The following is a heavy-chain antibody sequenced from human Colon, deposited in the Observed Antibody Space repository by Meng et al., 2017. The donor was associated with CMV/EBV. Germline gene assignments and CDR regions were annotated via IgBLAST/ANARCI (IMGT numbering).Heavy chain of an antibody. V-gene: IGHV3-48*04. CDR1: EFTFNTYT. D-gene: IGHD4-23*01. CDR2: ISPSSNSV. Sequence: GESLKISCAASEFTFNTYTMNWVRQAPGKGPEWLAYISPSSNSVYYADSVRGRFTVSRDNAKNPLYLQMNSLRADDTAIYYCARAAVGGNEGIDYWGQGTLVTVSS. CDR3: ARAAVGGNEGIDY. J-gene: IGHJ4*02.